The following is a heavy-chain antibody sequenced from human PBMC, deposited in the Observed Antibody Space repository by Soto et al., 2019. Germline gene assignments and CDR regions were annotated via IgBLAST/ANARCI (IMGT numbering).Heavy chain of an antibody. Sequence: QVQLVQSGAEVKKPGASVKLSCEASGYTFTTRGIHWVRQAPGQRLEWMGWISAGNGDTKYAQKFQGRVTMTRDTSARTAYMELSSLTSEDTSVYYCARDSERVQVPSTGWFDPWGQGTVVTVSS. J-gene: IGHJ5*02. D-gene: IGHD2-2*01. CDR1: GYTFTTRG. CDR3: ARDSERVQVPSTGWFDP. CDR2: ISAGNGDT. V-gene: IGHV1-3*01.